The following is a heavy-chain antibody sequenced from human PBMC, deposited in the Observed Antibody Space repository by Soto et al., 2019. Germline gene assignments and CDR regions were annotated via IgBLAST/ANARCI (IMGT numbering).Heavy chain of an antibody. CDR3: ARDEVELELRWSGAYYYYGMDV. V-gene: IGHV1-2*04. Sequence: ASVKVSCKASGYTFTGYYMHWVRQAPGQGLEWMGWINPNSGGTNYAQKLQGWVTMTRDTSISTAYMELSRLRSDDTAVYYCARDEVELELRWSGAYYYYGMDVWGQGTTVTVSS. CDR1: GYTFTGYY. J-gene: IGHJ6*02. D-gene: IGHD1-7*01. CDR2: INPNSGGT.